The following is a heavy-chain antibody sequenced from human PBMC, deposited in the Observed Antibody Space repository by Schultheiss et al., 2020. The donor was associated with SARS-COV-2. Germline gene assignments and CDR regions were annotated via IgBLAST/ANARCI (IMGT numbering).Heavy chain of an antibody. CDR3: ARDQSGSSGLGDWFDP. J-gene: IGHJ5*02. CDR1: GFTFSSYA. V-gene: IGHV3-30*04. D-gene: IGHD3-10*01. Sequence: GGSLRLSCAASGFTFSSYAMHWVRQAPGKGLEWVAVISYDGSNKYYADSVKGRFTISRDNSKNTLYLQMNSLRAEDTAVYYCARDQSGSSGLGDWFDPWGQGTLVTVSS. CDR2: ISYDGSNK.